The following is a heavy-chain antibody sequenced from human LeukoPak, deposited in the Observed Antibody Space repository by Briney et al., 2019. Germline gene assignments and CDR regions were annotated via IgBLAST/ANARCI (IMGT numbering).Heavy chain of an antibody. CDR1: GYSISSGYY. V-gene: IGHV4-38-2*02. Sequence: SETLSLTCTVSGYSISSGYYWGWIRQPPGKGLEWIGSIYHSGSTYYNPSLKSRVTISVDTSKNQFSLKLSFVTAADTAVYYCARSVRQPITAYFDYWGQGTLVTVSS. J-gene: IGHJ4*02. CDR3: ARSVRQPITAYFDY. D-gene: IGHD3-16*01. CDR2: IYHSGST.